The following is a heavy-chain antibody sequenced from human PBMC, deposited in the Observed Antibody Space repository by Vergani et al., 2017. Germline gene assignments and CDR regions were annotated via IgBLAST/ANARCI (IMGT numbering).Heavy chain of an antibody. D-gene: IGHD3-16*01. J-gene: IGHJ3*02. CDR3: ARGNPYVDFDI. V-gene: IGHV4-61*02. Sequence: QMQLQESGPGLVKPSETLSLSCTVSGGSFNSGSYYWSWLRQPAGKRLEWIGRIHTNGVIHYNPSLNSRATISVDTSRNQISLKLTSVTATDTAIYFCARGNPYVDFDIWGQGTMITVSS. CDR2: IHTNGVI. CDR1: GGSFNSGSYY.